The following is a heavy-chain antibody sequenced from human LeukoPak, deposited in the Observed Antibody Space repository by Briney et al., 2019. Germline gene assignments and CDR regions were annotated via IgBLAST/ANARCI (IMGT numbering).Heavy chain of an antibody. CDR1: GGSISSSSYY. Sequence: PSETLSLTCTVSGGSISSSSYYWGWIRQPPGKGLEWIGSIYYSGSTYYNPSLKSRVTISVDTSKNQFSLKLSSVTAADTAVYYCARARRSLWFGELDYYYYYYMDVWGKGTTVTISS. CDR2: IYYSGST. CDR3: ARARRSLWFGELDYYYYYYMDV. J-gene: IGHJ6*03. D-gene: IGHD3-10*01. V-gene: IGHV4-39*07.